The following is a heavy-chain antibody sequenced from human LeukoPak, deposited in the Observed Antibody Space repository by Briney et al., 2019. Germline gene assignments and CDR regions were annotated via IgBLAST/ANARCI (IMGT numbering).Heavy chain of an antibody. CDR3: ARRSYNSPFRY. V-gene: IGHV4-34*01. CDR1: GGSFSGYY. D-gene: IGHD5-24*01. J-gene: IGHJ4*02. Sequence: SETLSLTCAVYGGSFSGYYWSWIRQPPGKGLEWIGEINHSGSTDYNPSLKSRVTISVDTSKNNFSLNLRSVTAADTAVYYCARRSYNSPFRYWGQGTPVTVSS. CDR2: INHSGST.